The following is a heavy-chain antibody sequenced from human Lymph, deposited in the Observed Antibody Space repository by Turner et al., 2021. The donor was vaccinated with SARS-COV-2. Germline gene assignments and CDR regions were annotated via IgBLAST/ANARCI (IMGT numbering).Heavy chain of an antibody. J-gene: IGHJ6*02. Sequence: QVQLLVSGGGVVQPGRALSLPFAAPAFTFSSYGMHGVRQAPGKGLECVAVISYAGSNKYYADTVRGGFTISRDNYKNTLYLQMHSLRAEDAAVYYCAKSCRACWVPGEGMGVWGPGTTVTVSS. CDR2: ISYAGSNK. D-gene: IGHD3-10*01. CDR3: AKSCRACWVPGEGMGV. V-gene: IGHV3-30*18. CDR1: AFTFSSYG.